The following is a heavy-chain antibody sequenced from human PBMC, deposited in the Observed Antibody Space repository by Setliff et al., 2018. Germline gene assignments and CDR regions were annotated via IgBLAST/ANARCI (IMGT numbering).Heavy chain of an antibody. V-gene: IGHV3-48*01. Sequence: PGGSLRLSCAASGFTFSSYSMNWVRQAPGKGLEWVSYISSSSSTIYYADSVKGRFTISRDNAKNSLYLQMNSLRAEDTAVYYCARDGTRNANDYWGQGTLVTVSS. CDR2: ISSSSSTI. CDR1: GFTFSSYS. D-gene: IGHD1-1*01. J-gene: IGHJ4*02. CDR3: ARDGTRNANDY.